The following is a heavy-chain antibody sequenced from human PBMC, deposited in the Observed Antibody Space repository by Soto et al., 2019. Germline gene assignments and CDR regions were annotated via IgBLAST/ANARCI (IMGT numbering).Heavy chain of an antibody. CDR1: VFTFSSYG. J-gene: IGHJ4*02. Sequence: GGSVRLCLAASVFTFSSYGMHWVRQAPGRGLELVAVISYDGMNRYYADSFKVPFTISRDNSKNTRYLQMNSLRAEDTAVYSCAKEKDRQPAPGYWRQGTLVTVSS. CDR3: AKEKDRQPAPGY. CDR2: ISYDGMNR. D-gene: IGHD2-15*01. V-gene: IGHV3-30*18.